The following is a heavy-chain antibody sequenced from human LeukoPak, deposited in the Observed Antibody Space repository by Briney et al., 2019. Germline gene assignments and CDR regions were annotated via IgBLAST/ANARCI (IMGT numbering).Heavy chain of an antibody. D-gene: IGHD3-22*01. CDR1: GGSFSGYY. CDR2: INHSGST. J-gene: IGHJ4*02. Sequence: SETLSLTCAVYGGSFSGYYWSWIRQPPGKGLEWIGEINHSGSTNYNPSLKSRVTISVDTSKNQFSLKLSSVTAADTAVYYCAGGRRYYDSWGQGTLVTVSS. V-gene: IGHV4-34*01. CDR3: AGGRRYYDS.